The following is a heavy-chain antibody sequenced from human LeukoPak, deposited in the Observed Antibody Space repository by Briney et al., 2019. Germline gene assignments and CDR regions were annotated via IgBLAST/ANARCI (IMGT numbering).Heavy chain of an antibody. CDR3: ARGGSYRGRPYYFDY. Sequence: PGGSLRLSCAASGFTFRSCGMHWVRQAPGKGLEWVAFIRYDGSNEYYADSVKGRFTISRDNSKNTLYLQMNSLRAEDTAVYYCARGGSYRGRPYYFDYWGQGTLVTVSS. J-gene: IGHJ4*02. CDR1: GFTFRSCG. CDR2: IRYDGSNE. D-gene: IGHD1-26*01. V-gene: IGHV3-30*02.